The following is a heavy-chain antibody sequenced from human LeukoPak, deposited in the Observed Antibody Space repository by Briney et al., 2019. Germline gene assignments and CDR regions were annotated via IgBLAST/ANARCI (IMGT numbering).Heavy chain of an antibody. J-gene: IGHJ5*02. V-gene: IGHV1-69*05. D-gene: IGHD2-21*02. CDR1: GGTFSSYA. Sequence: AASVKVSCKASGGTFSSYAISWVRQAPGQGLEWMGGIIPIFGTANYAQKFQGRVTITTDESTSTAYMELSSLRSEDTAVYYCAGRVTWSRPPHWFDPLGQGTLVTVSS. CDR3: AGRVTWSRPPHWFDP. CDR2: IIPIFGTA.